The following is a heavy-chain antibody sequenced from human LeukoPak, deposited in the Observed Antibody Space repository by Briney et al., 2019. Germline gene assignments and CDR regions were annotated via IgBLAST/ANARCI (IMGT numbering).Heavy chain of an antibody. CDR1: GDTFSSYA. V-gene: IGHV1-69*06. J-gene: IGHJ4*02. D-gene: IGHD5-18*01. CDR2: IIPIFGTA. CDR3: AIHVESAMAWDY. Sequence: SVKVSCKASGDTFSSYAIGWVRQAPGQGLEWMGGIIPIFGTANYAQKFQGRVTITADKSTSTAYMELSSLRSEDTAVYYCAIHVESAMAWDYWGQGSLVTVSS.